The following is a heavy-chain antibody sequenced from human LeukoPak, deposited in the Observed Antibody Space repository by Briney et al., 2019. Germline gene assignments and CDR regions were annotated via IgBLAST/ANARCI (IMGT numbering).Heavy chain of an antibody. D-gene: IGHD3-3*01. CDR1: GGSISSGGYY. V-gene: IGHV4-31*03. J-gene: IGHJ4*02. Sequence: PSETLSLTCTVSGGSISSGGYYWSWIRQHPGKGLEGNGYIYYSGSTYYTPSLKSRVTISVDTSKNQFSLKLSSVTAADTAVYYCARAYDFWSGYMPYWGQGTLVTVSS. CDR2: IYYSGST. CDR3: ARAYDFWSGYMPY.